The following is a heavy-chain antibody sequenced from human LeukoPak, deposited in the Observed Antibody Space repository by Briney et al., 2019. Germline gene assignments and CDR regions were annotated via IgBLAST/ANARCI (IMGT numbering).Heavy chain of an antibody. V-gene: IGHV3-11*01. CDR1: GFTFSDYY. Sequence: KSGESLRLSCAASGFTFSDYYMTWIRQAPGKGLEWISYISTSAGTIYYADSVKGRFTISRDNAKNSLYLQMNSLRAEDTAVYYCARDAIDSSGFDFDYWGQGTLVTVSP. D-gene: IGHD3-22*01. J-gene: IGHJ4*02. CDR2: ISTSAGTI. CDR3: ARDAIDSSGFDFDY.